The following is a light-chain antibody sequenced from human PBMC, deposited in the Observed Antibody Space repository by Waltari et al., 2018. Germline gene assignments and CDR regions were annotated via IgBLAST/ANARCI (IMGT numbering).Light chain of an antibody. CDR3: AAWDHSLNGPV. J-gene: IGLJ2*01. CDR1: SSNIGSNV. Sequence: QSVLTQPPSASGTPGQRVTISCSGGSSNIGSNVVNWYQQFPGTAPKLLIYTTKRRPSGVPDRFSGSKSGTSASLAISGLQSEDEADYYCAAWDHSLNGPVFGGGTKLTVL. CDR2: TTK. V-gene: IGLV1-44*01.